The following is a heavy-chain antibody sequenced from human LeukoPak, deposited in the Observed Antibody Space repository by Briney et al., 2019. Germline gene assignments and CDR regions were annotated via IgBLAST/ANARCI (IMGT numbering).Heavy chain of an antibody. CDR3: EGYYDSSGYDY. Sequence: PSETLSLTCAVYGGSFSSYYWGWIRQPPGKGLEWIGSIYYSGSTYYNPSLKSRVTISVDTSKNQFSLKLSSVTAADTAVYYCEGYYDSSGYDYWGQGTLVTVSS. D-gene: IGHD3-22*01. J-gene: IGHJ4*02. CDR2: IYYSGST. CDR1: GGSFSSYY. V-gene: IGHV4-39*07.